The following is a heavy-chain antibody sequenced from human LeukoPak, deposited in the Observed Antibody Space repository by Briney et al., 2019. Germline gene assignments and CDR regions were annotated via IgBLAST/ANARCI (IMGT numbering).Heavy chain of an antibody. D-gene: IGHD1-26*01. J-gene: IGHJ6*02. CDR1: GLTVSPNS. V-gene: IGHV3-53*01. CDR3: ARGGGDYAVDV. Sequence: PGGSLRLSCAASGLTVSPNSMSWVRQAPGKGLEWVSVIYIGGATYYADSVEGRFTISRDNSKNTLYLQMNSLRAEDTAVYYCARGGGDYAVDVWGQGTTVTVSS. CDR2: IYIGGAT.